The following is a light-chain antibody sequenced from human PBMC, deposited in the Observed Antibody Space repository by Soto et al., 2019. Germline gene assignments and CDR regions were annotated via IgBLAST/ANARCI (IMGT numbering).Light chain of an antibody. CDR3: LHALQPPPA. V-gene: IGKV2-28*01. CDR1: QSLLQSSGYHY. J-gene: IGKJ1*01. Sequence: DIVLTQSPLSLPVTPGEPASMSCRSSQSLLQSSGYHYLDWYLQKPGQSPQLLIYLGSNRASGVPDRFSGSASGTDLTLRISRVEAEDVGVYYCLHALQPPPAFGQGTKVEIK. CDR2: LGS.